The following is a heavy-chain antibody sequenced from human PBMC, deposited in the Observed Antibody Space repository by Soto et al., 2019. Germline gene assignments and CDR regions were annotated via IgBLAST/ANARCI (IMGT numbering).Heavy chain of an antibody. V-gene: IGHV4-59*01. Sequence: PSETLSLTCTVSGGSISGYYWSWIRQPPGKGLEWIGYIYYSGSTNYNPSLKSRVTISVDTSKNQFSLKLSSVTAADTAVYYCAREVANWFDPWGQGTLVTVSS. CDR3: AREVANWFDP. J-gene: IGHJ5*02. CDR2: IYYSGST. CDR1: GGSISGYY.